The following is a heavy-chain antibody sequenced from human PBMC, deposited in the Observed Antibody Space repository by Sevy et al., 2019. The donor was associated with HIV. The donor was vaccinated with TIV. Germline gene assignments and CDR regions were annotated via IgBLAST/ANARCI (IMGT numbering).Heavy chain of an antibody. CDR3: ARDTYYYGSGSPKARYDY. CDR1: GGSISSGDYY. J-gene: IGHJ4*02. V-gene: IGHV4-30-4*01. Sequence: SETLSLTCAVSGGSISSGDYYWSWIRQPPGKGLEWIGYISYSGSTYYNPSLKSRVTISVDTSKNQFSLKLSSVTAADTAVYYCARDTYYYGSGSPKARYDYWGQGTLVTVSS. D-gene: IGHD3-10*01. CDR2: ISYSGST.